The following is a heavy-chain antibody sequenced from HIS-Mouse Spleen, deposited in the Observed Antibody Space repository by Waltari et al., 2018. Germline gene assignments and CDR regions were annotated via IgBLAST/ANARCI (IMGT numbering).Heavy chain of an antibody. CDR3: ARGHDYSNYFDY. CDR2: MNPNSGNT. D-gene: IGHD4-4*01. CDR1: GYTFTSYD. Sequence: QVQLVQSGAEVKKPGASVKVSCKASGYTFTSYDINWVRQAKGQGLEWMGGMNPNSGNTGDEQKVQGKLTRTRNTSISTAYMELSSLRSEDTAVYYCARGHDYSNYFDYWGQGTLVTVSS. V-gene: IGHV1-8*01. J-gene: IGHJ4*02.